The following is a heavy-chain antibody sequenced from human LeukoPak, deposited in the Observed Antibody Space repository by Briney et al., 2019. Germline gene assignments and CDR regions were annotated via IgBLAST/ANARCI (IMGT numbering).Heavy chain of an antibody. CDR1: GGSISSGGYS. J-gene: IGHJ1*01. CDR3: ARHMFSYDYGSGSYSGYFQH. V-gene: IGHV4-61*08. D-gene: IGHD3-10*01. Sequence: SETLSLTCTVSGGSISSGGYSWSWIRQPPGKGLEWIGYIYYSGSTNYNPSLKSRVTISVDTSKNQFSLKLSSVTAADTAVYYCARHMFSYDYGSGSYSGYFQHWGQGTLVTVSS. CDR2: IYYSGST.